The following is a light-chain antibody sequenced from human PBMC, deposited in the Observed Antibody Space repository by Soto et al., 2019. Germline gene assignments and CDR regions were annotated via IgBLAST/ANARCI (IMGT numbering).Light chain of an antibody. J-gene: IGKJ5*01. CDR3: RQYSKWPIT. V-gene: IGKV4-1*01. CDR1: QIFLSTSNNRNY. Sequence: DFMMTQSPDSLAVSLGERATINCKSSQIFLSTSNNRNYLAWFQQKPGQPPKLLISWASTRESGVPDRFSLTISSLQSEDFAVYYCRQYSKWPITFGQGTRLEIK. CDR2: WAS.